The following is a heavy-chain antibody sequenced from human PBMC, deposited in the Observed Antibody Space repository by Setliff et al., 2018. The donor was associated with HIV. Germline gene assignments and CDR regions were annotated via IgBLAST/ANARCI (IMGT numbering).Heavy chain of an antibody. CDR2: IYHSGST. D-gene: IGHD3-10*01. CDR1: GGSVSSSNW. Sequence: SETLSLTCAVSGGSVSSSNWWSWVRQPPGKGLEWIGEIYHSGSTNYNPSLKSRVTIPVDKSKNQFSLKLTFVTAADTAVYYCARGGGNYYYGLNVWGQGTTVTVSS. J-gene: IGHJ6*02. V-gene: IGHV4-4*02. CDR3: ARGGGNYYYGLNV.